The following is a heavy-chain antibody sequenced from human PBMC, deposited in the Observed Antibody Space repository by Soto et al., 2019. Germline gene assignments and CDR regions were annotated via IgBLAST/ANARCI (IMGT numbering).Heavy chain of an antibody. CDR2: IYYSGST. D-gene: IGHD3-10*01. Sequence: QLQLQESGPGLVKPSETLSLTCTVSGGSISSSSYYWGWIRQPPGKGLGWIGRIYYSGSTYYNPSLTSRVTISADPSKNQFSLKLSSVTAADTAVYYCAVYGSGGYGAFDIWGQGTMVTVSS. V-gene: IGHV4-39*01. J-gene: IGHJ3*02. CDR3: AVYGSGGYGAFDI. CDR1: GGSISSSSYY.